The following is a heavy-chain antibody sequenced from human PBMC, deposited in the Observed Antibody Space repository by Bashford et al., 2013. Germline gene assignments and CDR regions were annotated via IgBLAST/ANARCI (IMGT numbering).Heavy chain of an antibody. J-gene: IGHJ4*02. V-gene: IGHV1-46*01. CDR2: MNPSDGAT. D-gene: IGHD4-23*01. CDR3: ARVPDYGGNPYYFDS. Sequence: VASVKVSCKASGYTFTSHYIHWVRQAPGQGLEWMGIMNPSDGATDYAQKFQGRVTMTRDTSTSAVYLEISSLKSEDTAVYYCARVPDYGGNPYYFDSWGQGTLVTVSS. CDR1: GYTFTSHY.